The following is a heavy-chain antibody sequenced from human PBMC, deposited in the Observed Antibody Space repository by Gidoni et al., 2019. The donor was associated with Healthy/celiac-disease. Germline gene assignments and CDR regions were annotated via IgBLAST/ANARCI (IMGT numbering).Heavy chain of an antibody. Sequence: QVTLKESGPVLVKPTETLTLTCTVSGFSLSNARMGVSWIRQPPGKALEWLAHIFSNDEKSYSTSLKSRLTISKDTSKSQVVLTMTNMDPVDTATYYCARIRRYSGYDHYYYGMDVWGQGTTVTVSS. CDR1: GFSLSNARMG. CDR2: IFSNDEK. V-gene: IGHV2-26*01. D-gene: IGHD5-12*01. J-gene: IGHJ6*02. CDR3: ARIRRYSGYDHYYYGMDV.